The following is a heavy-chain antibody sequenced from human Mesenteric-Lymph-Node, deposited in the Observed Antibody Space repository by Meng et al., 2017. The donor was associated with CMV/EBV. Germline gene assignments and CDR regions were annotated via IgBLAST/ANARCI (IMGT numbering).Heavy chain of an antibody. Sequence: GESLKISCAASGFIVSSNNMNWVRQAPVKGLEWISIIYSGGSTYHADSVEGRFTISRDKSKNTVILQMNNLRAEDTAVYYCAREREGSSYGSGSDYDYWGQGTLVTVSS. CDR3: AREREGSSYGSGSDYDY. D-gene: IGHD3-10*01. V-gene: IGHV3-53*01. CDR2: IYSGGST. J-gene: IGHJ4*02. CDR1: GFIVSSNN.